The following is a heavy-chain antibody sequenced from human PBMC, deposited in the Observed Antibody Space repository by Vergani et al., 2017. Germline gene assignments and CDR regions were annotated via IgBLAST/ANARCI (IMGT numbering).Heavy chain of an antibody. D-gene: IGHD3-3*01. J-gene: IGHJ3*02. V-gene: IGHV1-46*01. CDR3: ARDQQLRFLEWLLPTTDAFDI. CDR1: GGTFSSYA. Sequence: QVQLVQSGAEVKKPGASVKVSCKASGGTFSSYAISWVRQAPGQGLEWMGRINPSGGSTSDAQKFQGRVTMTRDTSTSTVYMELSSLRSEDTAVYYCARDQQLRFLEWLLPTTDAFDIWGQGTMVTVSS. CDR2: INPSGGST.